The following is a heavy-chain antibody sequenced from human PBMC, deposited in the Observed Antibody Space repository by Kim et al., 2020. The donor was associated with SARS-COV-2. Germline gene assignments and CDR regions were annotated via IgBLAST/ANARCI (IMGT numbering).Heavy chain of an antibody. CDR3: AKDLLIESYYGMDV. D-gene: IGHD3-22*01. J-gene: IGHJ6*02. V-gene: IGHV3-30*02. Sequence: ADSVKGRFTISRDNSKNTLYLQMNSLRAEDTAVYYCAKDLLIESYYGMDVWGQGTTVTVSS.